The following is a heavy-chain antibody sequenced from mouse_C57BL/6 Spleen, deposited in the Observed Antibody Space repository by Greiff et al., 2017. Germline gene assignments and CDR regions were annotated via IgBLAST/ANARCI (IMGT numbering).Heavy chain of an antibody. Sequence: QVQLQQPGAELVKPGASVKLSCKASGYTFTSYWMHWVKQRPGQGLEWIGMIHPNSGSTNYNEKFKSKATLTVDKSSSTAYMQLSSLTSEDSAVYYCALYYSNSYDYIDYWGQGTTLTVSS. J-gene: IGHJ2*01. CDR1: GYTFTSYW. CDR2: IHPNSGST. CDR3: ALYYSNSYDYIDY. V-gene: IGHV1-64*01. D-gene: IGHD1-1*01.